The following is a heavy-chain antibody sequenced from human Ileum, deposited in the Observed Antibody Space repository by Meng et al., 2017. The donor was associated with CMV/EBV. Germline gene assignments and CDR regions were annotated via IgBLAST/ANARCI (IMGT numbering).Heavy chain of an antibody. D-gene: IGHD6-13*01. V-gene: IGHV3-74*01. CDR2: INPDGSTT. CDR3: ARKVAAAGAFDY. J-gene: IGHJ4*02. Sequence: TPGKGLVWVSRINPDGSTTNYADSVKGRFTISRDNAKNTLYLQMNSLRAEDTAVYYCARKVAAAGAFDYWGQGTLVTVSS.